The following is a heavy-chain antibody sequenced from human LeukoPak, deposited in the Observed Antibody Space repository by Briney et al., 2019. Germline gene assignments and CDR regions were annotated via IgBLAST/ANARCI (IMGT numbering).Heavy chain of an antibody. J-gene: IGHJ4*02. CDR1: GFTFSTSW. D-gene: IGHD2-2*01. V-gene: IGHV3-74*01. CDR2: INRDGSRT. Sequence: GGSLRLSCAASGFTFSTSWMHWVRQAPGKGLVWVSHINRDGSRTTYADSVKGRFTISRDNSKNTLYLQMNSLRADDTAVYYCAKVRYQLLIDYWGQGTLVTVSS. CDR3: AKVRYQLLIDY.